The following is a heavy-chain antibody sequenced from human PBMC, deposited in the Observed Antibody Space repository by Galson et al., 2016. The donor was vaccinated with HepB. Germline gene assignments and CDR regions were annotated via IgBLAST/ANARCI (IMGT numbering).Heavy chain of an antibody. V-gene: IGHV3-21*01. CDR2: VSHSSTYV. Sequence: SLRLSCAASGFTFDNYTMNWLRQAPGKGLEWVSSVSHSSTYVYYADSVEGRFTISRDNAKNSLYLEMNSLRVEDTAVFYCARSLGWYFDGWGRGTLVTVSS. J-gene: IGHJ2*01. CDR1: GFTFDNYT. CDR3: ARSLGWYFDG. D-gene: IGHD6-6*01.